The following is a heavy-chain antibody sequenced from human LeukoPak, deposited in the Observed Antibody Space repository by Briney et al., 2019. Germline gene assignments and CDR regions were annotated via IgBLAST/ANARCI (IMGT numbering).Heavy chain of an antibody. J-gene: IGHJ6*02. D-gene: IGHD3-3*01. CDR2: ISWNSGSI. V-gene: IGHV3-9*01. CDR1: GFTFDDYA. CDR3: AKGFLLRSYYYYGMDV. Sequence: GGSPRLSCAASGFTFDDYAMHWVRQAPGKGLEWVSGISWNSGSIGYADSVKGRFTISRDNAKNSLYLQMNSLRAEDTALYYCAKGFLLRSYYYYGMDVWGQGTTVTVSS.